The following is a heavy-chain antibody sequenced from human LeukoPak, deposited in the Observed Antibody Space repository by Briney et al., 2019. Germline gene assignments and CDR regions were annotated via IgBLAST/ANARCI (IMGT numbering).Heavy chain of an antibody. CDR1: GFTFSDSF. D-gene: IGHD1-26*01. CDR2: ISSRGTTI. V-gene: IGHV3-11*04. J-gene: IGHJ4*02. CDR3: ARGGSGSPYY. Sequence: GGSLRLSCTASGFTFSDSFMSWIRQAPGKGLEWISYISSRGTTIYYADSVKGRFTISRDNAKNSLYLQMNSLRAEDTGVYYCARGGSGSPYYWGQGTLVTVSS.